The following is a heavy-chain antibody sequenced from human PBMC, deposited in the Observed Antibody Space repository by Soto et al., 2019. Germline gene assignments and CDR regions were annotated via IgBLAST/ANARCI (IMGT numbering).Heavy chain of an antibody. CDR3: TRRLRFLETVDY. Sequence: PSETLSLTCTVSGGSISSSSYYWGWIRQPPGKGLEWIGSIYYSGSTYYNPSLKSRVTISVDTSKNQFSLKLSSVTAADTAVYFCTRRLRFLETVDYWGQGTLVTVSS. D-gene: IGHD3-3*01. CDR2: IYYSGST. CDR1: GGSISSSSYY. V-gene: IGHV4-39*01. J-gene: IGHJ4*02.